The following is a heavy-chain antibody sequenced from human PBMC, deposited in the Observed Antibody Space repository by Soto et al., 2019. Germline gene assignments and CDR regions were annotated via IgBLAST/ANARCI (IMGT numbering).Heavy chain of an antibody. CDR3: ARDNKAGWLYGGNSGYWYFDL. J-gene: IGHJ2*01. Sequence: SETLSLTCAVSGGSISSGGYSWSWIRQPPGKGLEWIGYIYHSGSTYYNPSLKSRVTISVDRSKNQFSLKLSSVTAADTAVYYCARDNKAGWLYGGNSGYWYFDLWGRGTLVTVSS. D-gene: IGHD4-17*01. CDR1: GGSISSGGYS. V-gene: IGHV4-30-2*01. CDR2: IYHSGST.